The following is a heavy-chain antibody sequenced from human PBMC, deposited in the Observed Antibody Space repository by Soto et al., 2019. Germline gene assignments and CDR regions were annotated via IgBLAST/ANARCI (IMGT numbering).Heavy chain of an antibody. CDR1: GDSISSYY. CDR3: SRNPIASRPYYYYMEV. J-gene: IGHJ6*03. D-gene: IGHD6-6*01. Sequence: QVQLQESGPGLVKPSETLSLTCTVSGDSISSYYWSWVRQPPGKGLEWMGYIYFSGSTNYNPSLTNRVNISVDTAKNPFSLKPTSVTAADTAVYYCSRNPIASRPYYYYMEVWGQGTTVTVSS. CDR2: IYFSGST. V-gene: IGHV4-59*12.